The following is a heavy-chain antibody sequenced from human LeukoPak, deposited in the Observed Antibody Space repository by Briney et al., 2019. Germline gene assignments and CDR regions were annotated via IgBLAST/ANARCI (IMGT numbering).Heavy chain of an antibody. CDR2: IWYDGSNK. CDR3: ARDNPKYYDYVWGSYLPFDY. D-gene: IGHD3-16*01. V-gene: IGHV3-33*01. Sequence: PGGSLRLSCAASGFTFSSYGMHWVRQAPGKGLEWVAVIWYDGSNKYYADSVKGRFTIPRDNSKNTLYLQMNSLRAEDTAVYYCARDNPKYYDYVWGSYLPFDYWGQGTLVTVSS. J-gene: IGHJ4*02. CDR1: GFTFSSYG.